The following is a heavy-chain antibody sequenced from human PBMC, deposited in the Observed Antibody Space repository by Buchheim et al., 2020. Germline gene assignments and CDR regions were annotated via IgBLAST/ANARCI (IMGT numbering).Heavy chain of an antibody. CDR2: IGSGGDT. Sequence: EVKLLDSGGGLVQPGGSLRLSCAASGFIFSSCGMAWVRQAPGKGLEWVASIGSGGDTNYADSVKGRFTILRDNSRNTLYLQMNSLRAEDTAVYYCANSGYDSVDYWGQGTL. J-gene: IGHJ4*02. CDR3: ANSGYDSVDY. D-gene: IGHD5-12*01. V-gene: IGHV3-23*01. CDR1: GFIFSSCG.